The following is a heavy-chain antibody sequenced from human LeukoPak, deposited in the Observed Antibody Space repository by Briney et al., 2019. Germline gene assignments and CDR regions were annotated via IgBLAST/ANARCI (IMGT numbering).Heavy chain of an antibody. V-gene: IGHV4-61*02. D-gene: IGHD6-13*01. CDR1: GGSISSGFYY. CDR3: ARVDIAAADGGYPFDI. J-gene: IGHJ3*02. CDR2: IYTSGST. Sequence: SETLSLTCTVSGGSISSGFYYWSWIRQPAGKGLEWIGRIYTSGSTNYNPSLKSRISISVDTSKNQFSLKLTSVTAADTAVYYCARVDIAAADGGYPFDIWGQGTMVTVSS.